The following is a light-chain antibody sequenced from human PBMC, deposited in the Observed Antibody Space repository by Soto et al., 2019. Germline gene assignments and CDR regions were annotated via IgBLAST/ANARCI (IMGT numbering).Light chain of an antibody. CDR2: WAS. Sequence: DILMTQSPDSLAVSLGERATINCKSSQSVLYSPNNKNYLAWYQHKPGQPPKMLIYWASIRESGVPDRFSGSGSGTDFTLTISSLQSEDVAVYYCQQYYTNSWSFGQGTKVDIK. CDR3: QQYYTNSWS. V-gene: IGKV4-1*01. CDR1: QSVLYSPNNKNY. J-gene: IGKJ1*01.